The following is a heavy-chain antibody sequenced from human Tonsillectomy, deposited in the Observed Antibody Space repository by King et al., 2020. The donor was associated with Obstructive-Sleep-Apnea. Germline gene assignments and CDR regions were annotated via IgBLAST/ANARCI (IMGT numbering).Heavy chain of an antibody. Sequence: VQLVESGGGLVQPGGSLRLSCAASGFIFNSYWMSWVRQAPGKGLEWVAKIKQDGIETYYVDFVRGRFTISRDNAKSSLYLQMNSLRAEDTAVYYCAKCNSRSCYYYGMDVWGQGTTVSVSS. CDR3: AKCNSRSCYYYGMDV. CDR2: IKQDGIET. V-gene: IGHV3-7*01. CDR1: GFIFNSYW. D-gene: IGHD2/OR15-2a*01. J-gene: IGHJ6*02.